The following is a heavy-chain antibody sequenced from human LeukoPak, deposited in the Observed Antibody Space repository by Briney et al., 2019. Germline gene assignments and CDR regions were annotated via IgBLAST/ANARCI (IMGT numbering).Heavy chain of an antibody. D-gene: IGHD2-2*01. J-gene: IGHJ5*02. CDR1: GYTFTGYY. Sequence: ASVKVSCKASGYTFTGYYIHWVRQAPGQGLEWMGWINPNSGGTNYAQKFQGRVTMTRDTSISTAYMELSRLRSDDTAVYYCARAVSTSSPDIFDPWGQGTLVTVSS. V-gene: IGHV1-2*02. CDR2: INPNSGGT. CDR3: ARAVSTSSPDIFDP.